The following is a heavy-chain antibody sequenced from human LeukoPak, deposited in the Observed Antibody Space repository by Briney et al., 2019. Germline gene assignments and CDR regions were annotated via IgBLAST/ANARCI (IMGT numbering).Heavy chain of an antibody. V-gene: IGHV3-21*01. CDR1: GFTFSSYS. J-gene: IGHJ5*02. Sequence: DPGGSLRLSCAASGFTFSSYSMNWVRQAPGKGLEWVSSISSSSSYIYYADSVKGRFTISRDNAKNSLYLQMNSLRAEDTAVYYCARVSYYGSGSYSAGVNWFDPWGQGTLVTVSS. D-gene: IGHD3-10*01. CDR3: ARVSYYGSGSYSAGVNWFDP. CDR2: ISSSSSYI.